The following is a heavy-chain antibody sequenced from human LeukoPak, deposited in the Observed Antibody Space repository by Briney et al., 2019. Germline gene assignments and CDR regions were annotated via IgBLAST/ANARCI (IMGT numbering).Heavy chain of an antibody. D-gene: IGHD3/OR15-3a*01. Sequence: PSETLSLTCTVSGVSISSSNSYWGWIRQPPGKGLEWIGSIYYSGNTYYNASLKSQVSISIDTAKDQFSLRLTSVTAADTAVYYCARQTGSGLFILPGGQGTLVTVSS. CDR1: GVSISSSNSY. CDR2: IYYSGNT. CDR3: ARQTGSGLFILP. J-gene: IGHJ4*02. V-gene: IGHV4-39*01.